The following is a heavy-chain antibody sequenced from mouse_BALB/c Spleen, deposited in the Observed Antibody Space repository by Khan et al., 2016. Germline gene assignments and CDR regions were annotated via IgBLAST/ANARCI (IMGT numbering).Heavy chain of an antibody. Sequence: EVELVESGAELVKPGASVKLSCTASGFNIKDTYMHWVKQRPEQGLEWIGRIDPANVNTKYDPKFQGMATITADTSSNTAYLQLSSLTSEDTAVYYCTREGYYPYWGQGTTLTVSS. CDR1: GFNIKDTY. CDR3: TREGYYPY. CDR2: IDPANVNT. J-gene: IGHJ2*01. V-gene: IGHV14-3*02. D-gene: IGHD2-3*01.